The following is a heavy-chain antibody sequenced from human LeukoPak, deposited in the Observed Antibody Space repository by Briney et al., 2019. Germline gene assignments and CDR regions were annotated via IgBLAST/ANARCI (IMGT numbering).Heavy chain of an antibody. J-gene: IGHJ4*02. CDR3: ARYCTTATCSEGDVY. V-gene: IGHV1-69*04. CDR1: GGTFSNYA. Sequence: SVKVSCKASGGTFSNYAISWVRQAPGQGLEWMGRIIPILGLANYAQKFQGRVTITADRSTSRAYMELSSLRSEDTAVYYCARYCTTATCSEGDVYWGQGTLVTVSS. CDR2: IIPILGLA. D-gene: IGHD2-2*01.